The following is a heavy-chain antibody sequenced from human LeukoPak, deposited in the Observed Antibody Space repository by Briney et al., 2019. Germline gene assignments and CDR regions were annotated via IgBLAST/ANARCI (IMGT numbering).Heavy chain of an antibody. CDR1: GFTFSSYW. V-gene: IGHV3-7*01. Sequence: GGSLRLSCAASGFTFSSYWMSWVRQAPGKGLEWVANIKQDGSEKYYVDSVKGRFTISRDNAKNSLYLQMNSLRAEDTAVYYCARDGGIWFGELSVLNWGQGTLVTVSS. D-gene: IGHD3-10*01. CDR2: IKQDGSEK. J-gene: IGHJ4*02. CDR3: ARDGGIWFGELSVLN.